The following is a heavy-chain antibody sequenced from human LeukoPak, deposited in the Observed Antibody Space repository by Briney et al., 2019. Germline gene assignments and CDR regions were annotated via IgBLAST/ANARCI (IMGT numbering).Heavy chain of an antibody. CDR2: IIPIFGTA. CDR1: GGTFSSYA. J-gene: IGHJ5*02. Sequence: ASLKVSCKASGGTFSSYAISWVRQAPGQGLEWMGGIIPIFGTANYAQKFQGRVTITTDESTSTAYMELSSLRSEDTAVYYCARVLDPYNWFDPWGQGTLVTVSS. D-gene: IGHD3/OR15-3a*01. V-gene: IGHV1-69*05. CDR3: ARVLDPYNWFDP.